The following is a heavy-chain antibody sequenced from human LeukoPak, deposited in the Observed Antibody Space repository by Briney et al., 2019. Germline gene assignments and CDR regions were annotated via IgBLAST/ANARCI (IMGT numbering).Heavy chain of an antibody. D-gene: IGHD2-15*01. J-gene: IGHJ4*02. CDR2: IWYDGSNK. V-gene: IGHV3-30*02. Sequence: GGSLRLSCAASGFTFSSYGMHWVRQAPGKGLEWVAFIWYDGSNKNYADSVKGRFTISRDNSKNTLYLQMNSLRAEDTAVYYCAKDRGFCSGSSSCNSFDYWGQGTLVTVSS. CDR1: GFTFSSYG. CDR3: AKDRGFCSGSSSCNSFDY.